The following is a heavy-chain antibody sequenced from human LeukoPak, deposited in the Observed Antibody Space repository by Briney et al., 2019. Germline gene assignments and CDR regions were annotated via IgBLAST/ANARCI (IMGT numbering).Heavy chain of an antibody. CDR3: ARDADSGSWYVY. J-gene: IGHJ4*02. D-gene: IGHD6-13*01. CDR2: IKQDGSES. Sequence: PGGSLRLSCAASGFTFSNYYMSWVRQAPGKGLEWVANIKQDGSESYYVDSVKGRFTISRDKAKNSLYLQMKSLRAEDTAVYYCARDADSGSWYVYWGQGTLVTVSS. V-gene: IGHV3-7*05. CDR1: GFTFSNYY.